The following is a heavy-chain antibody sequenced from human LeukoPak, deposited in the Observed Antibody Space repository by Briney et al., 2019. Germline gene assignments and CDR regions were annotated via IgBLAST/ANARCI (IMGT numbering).Heavy chain of an antibody. V-gene: IGHV4-4*02. D-gene: IGHD6-19*01. CDR2: IYHSGST. J-gene: IGHJ6*02. Sequence: SETLSLTCTVSGGSISSYYWSWVRQPPGKGLEWIGEIYHSGSTNYNPSLKSRVTISVDKSKNQFSLKLSSVTAADTAVYYCASKSSGWGYYYYYGMDVWGQGTTVTVSS. CDR3: ASKSSGWGYYYYYGMDV. CDR1: GGSISSYY.